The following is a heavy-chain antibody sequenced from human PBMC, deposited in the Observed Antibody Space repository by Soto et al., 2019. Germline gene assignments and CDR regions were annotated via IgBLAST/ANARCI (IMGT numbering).Heavy chain of an antibody. CDR1: GFTFSSYG. V-gene: IGHV3-30*18. D-gene: IGHD2-21*01. J-gene: IGHJ4*02. CDR2: ISYDGSNK. Sequence: GSLRLSCAASGFTFSSYGMHWVRQAPGKGLEWVAVISYDGSNKYYADSVKGRFTISRDNSKNTLYLQMNSLRAEDTAVYYCAKDILVEMATIWEYGGIDYWGQGTLVTVSS. CDR3: AKDILVEMATIWEYGGIDY.